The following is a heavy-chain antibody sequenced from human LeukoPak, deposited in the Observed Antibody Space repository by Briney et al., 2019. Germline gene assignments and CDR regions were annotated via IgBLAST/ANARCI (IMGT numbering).Heavy chain of an antibody. CDR1: GFTFGDYA. CDR3: TRSSGYYQYYFDY. CDR2: IRSKAYGGTT. Sequence: GRSLRLSCTASGFTFGDYAMSWVRQAPGKGLEWVGFIRSKAYGGTTEYAASVKGRFTISRDDSKSIAYLQMNSLKTEDTAVYYCTRSSGYYQYYFDYWGQGTLVTVSS. J-gene: IGHJ4*02. D-gene: IGHD3-22*01. V-gene: IGHV3-49*04.